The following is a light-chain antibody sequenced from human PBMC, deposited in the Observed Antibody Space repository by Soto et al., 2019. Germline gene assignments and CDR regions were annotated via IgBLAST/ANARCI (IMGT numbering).Light chain of an antibody. CDR2: GAS. CDR1: QSVNLNY. V-gene: IGKV3-20*01. CDR3: QQYSRSPFT. Sequence: EIVLTQSPGTLSLSPGERATHSCRASQSVNLNYLAWYQQKPGQAPRLLIYGASSRATGIPDRFSGSGSGTEFTLTVSRLEPEDFAVYYCQQYSRSPFTFGPGTKVDIK. J-gene: IGKJ3*01.